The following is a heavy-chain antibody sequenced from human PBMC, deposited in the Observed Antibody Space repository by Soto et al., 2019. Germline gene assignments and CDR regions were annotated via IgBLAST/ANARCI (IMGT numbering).Heavy chain of an antibody. CDR2: FGSAGDI. V-gene: IGHV3-13*01. J-gene: IGHJ6*02. Sequence: GGSLRLSCAASGFTFGSYNMNWVRQAPGKGLEWVSTFGSAGDIYYSDSVKGRFTISRDNARNSLYLQMNSLRAADTAVYYCARGGPNWDYYFYGMDVWGQGTTVTVSS. D-gene: IGHD3-16*01. CDR3: ARGGPNWDYYFYGMDV. CDR1: GFTFGSYN.